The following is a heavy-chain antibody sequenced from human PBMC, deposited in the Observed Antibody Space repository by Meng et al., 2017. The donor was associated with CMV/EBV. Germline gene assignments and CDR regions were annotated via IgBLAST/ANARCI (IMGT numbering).Heavy chain of an antibody. D-gene: IGHD6-13*01. CDR2: ISSSGSTI. CDR1: GFTFSSYE. Sequence: GGSLRLSCAASGFTFSSYEMNWVRQAPGKGLEWVSDISSSGSTIYYAHSVKGRFTISRDNAQNSLYLQMNSLRAEDTAVYYCARSSSWYFQTDYYYYGRDVWGQGTTVTVSS. CDR3: ARSSSWYFQTDYYYYGRDV. V-gene: IGHV3-48*03. J-gene: IGHJ6*02.